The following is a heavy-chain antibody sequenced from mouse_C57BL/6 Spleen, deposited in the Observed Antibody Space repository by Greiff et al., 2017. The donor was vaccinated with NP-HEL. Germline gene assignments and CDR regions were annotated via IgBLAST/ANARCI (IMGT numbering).Heavy chain of an antibody. V-gene: IGHV1-64*01. CDR3: ARSFDYDMDYAMDY. CDR1: GYTFTSYW. J-gene: IGHJ4*01. Sequence: VQLQQPGAELVKPGASVKLSCKASGYTFTSYWMHWVKQRPGQGLEWIGMIHPNSGSTNYNEKFKSKATLTVDKSSSTAYMQLSSLTSEDSAVYYCARSFDYDMDYAMDYWGQGTSVTVSS. CDR2: IHPNSGST. D-gene: IGHD2-4*01.